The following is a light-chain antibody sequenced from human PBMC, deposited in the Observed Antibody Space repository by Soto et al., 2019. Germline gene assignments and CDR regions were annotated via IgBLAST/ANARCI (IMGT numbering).Light chain of an antibody. J-gene: IGKJ2*01. CDR1: QSVSSSY. V-gene: IGKV3-20*01. Sequence: EIVLTQSPGTLSLSPGERATLSCRASQSVSSSYLTWYQQKPGQAPRLLIYGASSRATGIPDRFSGSGSGQDFTLTISRLEPEDFAVYYCQQYGSSGYTFGQGTTLEIK. CDR2: GAS. CDR3: QQYGSSGYT.